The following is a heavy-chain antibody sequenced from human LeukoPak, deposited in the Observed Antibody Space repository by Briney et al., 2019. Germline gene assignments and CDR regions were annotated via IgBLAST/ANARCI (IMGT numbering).Heavy chain of an antibody. CDR3: ARGNDWNDVFYFDY. Sequence: PGGSLRLSCAASGFTFSSYAMPWVLQAPGKVLVFVAVISYDVSNKYYADSVKGRFTISRDNSNNTLYLQMISLRAEDTAVYYCARGNDWNDVFYFDYWGQGTLVTVSS. CDR1: GFTFSSYA. CDR2: ISYDVSNK. J-gene: IGHJ4*02. V-gene: IGHV3-30-3*01. D-gene: IGHD1-1*01.